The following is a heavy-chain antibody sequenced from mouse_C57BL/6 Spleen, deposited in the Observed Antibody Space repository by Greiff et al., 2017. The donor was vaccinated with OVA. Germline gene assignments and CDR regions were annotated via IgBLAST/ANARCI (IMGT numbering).Heavy chain of an antibody. D-gene: IGHD1-1*01. CDR1: GFTFSDYY. CDR3: AREGSYGYFDV. Sequence: EVQRVESEGGLVQPGSSMKLSCTASGFTFSDYYMAWVRQVPEKGLEWVANINYDGSSTYYLDSLKSRFIISRDNAKNILYLQMSSLKSEDTATYYCAREGSYGYFDVWGTGTTVTVSS. J-gene: IGHJ1*03. CDR2: INYDGSST. V-gene: IGHV5-16*01.